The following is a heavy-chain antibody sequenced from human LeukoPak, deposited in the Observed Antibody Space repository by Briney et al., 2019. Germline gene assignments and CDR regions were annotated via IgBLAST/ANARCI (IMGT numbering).Heavy chain of an antibody. Sequence: GGSLRLSCAASGFTLSSYAMHWVRQAPGKGLEWVAVISYDGSNKYYADSVKGRFTISRDNSKNTLYLQMNSLRAEDTAVYYCARDPPSGYSSSWHAYYFDYWGQGTLVTVSS. D-gene: IGHD6-13*01. V-gene: IGHV3-30-3*01. CDR3: ARDPPSGYSSSWHAYYFDY. CDR1: GFTLSSYA. J-gene: IGHJ4*02. CDR2: ISYDGSNK.